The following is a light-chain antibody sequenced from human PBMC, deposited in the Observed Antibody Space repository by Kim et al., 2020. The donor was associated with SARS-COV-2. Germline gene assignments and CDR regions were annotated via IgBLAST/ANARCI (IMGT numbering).Light chain of an antibody. V-gene: IGLV2-8*01. J-gene: IGLJ1*01. CDR1: SSDVGDYNS. Sequence: GQSVTISCTGTSSDVGDYNSVSWYQQHPGKAPKLMIYGVYKRPSGVPDRFSGSKSGNTASLTVSGLQAEDEADYYCSSYAGSDNYVFGTGTKVTVL. CDR3: SSYAGSDNYV. CDR2: GVY.